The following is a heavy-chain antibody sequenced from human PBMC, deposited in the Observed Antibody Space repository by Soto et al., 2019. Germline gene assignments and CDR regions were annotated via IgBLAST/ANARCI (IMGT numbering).Heavy chain of an antibody. J-gene: IGHJ6*02. CDR3: ARDPPGVTIFGVVPDSYYGMDV. CDR2: INPNSGGT. D-gene: IGHD3-3*01. V-gene: IGHV1-2*02. CDR1: GYTFTGYY. Sequence: AASVKVSCKASGYTFTGYYMHWVRQAPGQGLEWMGWINPNSGGTNYAQKFQGRVTMTRDTSISTAYMELSRLRSDDTAVYYCARDPPGVTIFGVVPDSYYGMDVWGQGTTVTVSS.